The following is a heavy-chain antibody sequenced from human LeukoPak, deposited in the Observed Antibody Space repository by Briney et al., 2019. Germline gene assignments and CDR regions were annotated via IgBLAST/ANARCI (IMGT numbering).Heavy chain of an antibody. CDR3: TRFRGLLGGHYFEF. Sequence: QAGGSLRLSCAASGFTFSDYYMGWVRQAPGKGLEWVSFIRIKAYGETTEYAGSVRGRFFISRDDSNRIAYLQMNSLTTEDTAVYYCTRFRGLLGGHYFEFWGQGTLVTVSS. D-gene: IGHD2/OR15-2a*01. V-gene: IGHV3-49*04. J-gene: IGHJ4*01. CDR1: GFTFSDYY. CDR2: IRIKAYGETT.